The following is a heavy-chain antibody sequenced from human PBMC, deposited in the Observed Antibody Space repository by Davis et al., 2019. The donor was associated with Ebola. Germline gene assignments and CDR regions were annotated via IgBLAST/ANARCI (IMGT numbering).Heavy chain of an antibody. CDR2: IKIKTDGGKT. J-gene: IGHJ3*02. D-gene: IGHD4-17*01. Sequence: GESLKISCAASGFTFSNAWMSWVRQAPGKGLEWVGRIKIKTDGGKTDYAAPVRGRFTISRDDSKNTLYLQMNSLKTEDTAVYYCTTDPMVTVTTSGDAFDIWGQGTMVTVSS. V-gene: IGHV3-15*01. CDR1: GFTFSNAW. CDR3: TTDPMVTVTTSGDAFDI.